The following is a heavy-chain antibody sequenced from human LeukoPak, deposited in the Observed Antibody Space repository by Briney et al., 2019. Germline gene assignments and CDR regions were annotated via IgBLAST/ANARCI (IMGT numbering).Heavy chain of an antibody. CDR3: ARVPIWGYEDQKVFDY. V-gene: IGHV4-34*01. D-gene: IGHD5-12*01. CDR2: INHSGST. CDR1: GGSFSGYY. J-gene: IGHJ4*02. Sequence: SETLSLTCAVYGGSFSGYYWSWIRQPPGKGLEWIGEINHSGSTNYNPSPKSRVTISVDTSKNQFSLKLSSVTAADTAVYYCARVPIWGYEDQKVFDYWGQGTLVTVSS.